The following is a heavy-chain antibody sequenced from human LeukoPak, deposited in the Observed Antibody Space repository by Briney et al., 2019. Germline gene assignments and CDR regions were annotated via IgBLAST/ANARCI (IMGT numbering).Heavy chain of an antibody. CDR2: INRDGSST. V-gene: IGHV3-74*01. Sequence: GGSLRLSCAASGFTFSTYVMSWVRQAPGKGLVWVSRINRDGSSTSYADSVKGRFTISRDNAKNTLYLQMNSLRAEDTAVYYCARNDILTGNHFDYWGQGTLVTVSS. CDR3: ARNDILTGNHFDY. D-gene: IGHD3-9*01. CDR1: GFTFSTYV. J-gene: IGHJ4*02.